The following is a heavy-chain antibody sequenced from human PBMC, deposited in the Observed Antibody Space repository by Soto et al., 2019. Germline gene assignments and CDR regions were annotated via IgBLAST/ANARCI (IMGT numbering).Heavy chain of an antibody. CDR2: IYHSGST. CDR3: ARSYGAGSGSYYSY. J-gene: IGHJ4*02. CDR1: GGSISSGGYS. V-gene: IGHV4-30-2*01. D-gene: IGHD3-10*01. Sequence: QLQLQESGSGLVKPSQTLSLTCAVSGGSISSGGYSWSWIRQPPGKGLEWIGYIYHSGSTSYNPSLKSRVTISVDRSKNQFSLKLSSVIAADTAVYYCARSYGAGSGSYYSYWGQGTLVTVSS.